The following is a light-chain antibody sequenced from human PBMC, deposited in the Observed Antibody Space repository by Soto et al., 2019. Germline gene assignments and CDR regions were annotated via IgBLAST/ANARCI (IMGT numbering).Light chain of an antibody. CDR3: QQYYTMYT. V-gene: IGKV1-5*03. CDR2: KTY. J-gene: IGKJ2*01. CDR1: QSIDNW. Sequence: DIQMTQSPSTLSASVGDRVTITCRASQSIDNWLAWYQEKPGKAPKLLIYKTYTLASGVPSRFSGSASGTEFTLTISSLQPDDFATYYCQQYYTMYTFGRGTRLEI.